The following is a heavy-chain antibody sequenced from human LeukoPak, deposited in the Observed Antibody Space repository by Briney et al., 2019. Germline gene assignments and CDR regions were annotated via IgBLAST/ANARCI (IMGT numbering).Heavy chain of an antibody. CDR3: ARRKEKRRYDFWGGYYEDWFDP. J-gene: IGHJ5*02. D-gene: IGHD3-3*01. V-gene: IGHV1-18*01. CDR1: GYTFTSYG. Sequence: GASVKVSCKASGYTFTSYGISWVRQAPGQGLEWMGWISAYNGNTNYAQKLQGRVTMTTDTSTSTAYMELRSLRSDDTAVYYCARRKEKRRYDFWGGYYEDWFDPWGQGTLVTVSS. CDR2: ISAYNGNT.